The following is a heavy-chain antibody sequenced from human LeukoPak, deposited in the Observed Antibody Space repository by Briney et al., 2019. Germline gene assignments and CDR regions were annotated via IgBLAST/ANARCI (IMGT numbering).Heavy chain of an antibody. CDR1: GFIFSSYS. Sequence: GGSLRLSCAASGFIFSSYSMNWVRQAPGGGLEWISYIGLASGFTSYADSVKGRFTISSDTARNSLYLHMHSLRAEDTAVYYCARDHNWAFDYWGQGALVTVSS. D-gene: IGHD1-20*01. CDR3: ARDHNWAFDY. CDR2: IGLASGFT. J-gene: IGHJ4*02. V-gene: IGHV3-21*05.